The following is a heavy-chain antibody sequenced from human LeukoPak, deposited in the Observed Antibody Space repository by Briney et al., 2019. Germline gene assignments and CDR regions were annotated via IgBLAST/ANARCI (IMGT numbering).Heavy chain of an antibody. V-gene: IGHV3-23*01. J-gene: IGHJ4*02. CDR3: AKVVYYYDSSGYYYGYYFDY. D-gene: IGHD3-22*01. CDR2: ISGSGGST. Sequence: PGGSLRLSCAASGFTFSNAYMNWVRQAPGKGLEWVSAISGSGGSTYYADSVKGRFTISRDNSKNTLYLQMNSLRAEDTAVYYCAKVVYYYDSSGYYYGYYFDYWGQGTLVTVSS. CDR1: GFTFSNAY.